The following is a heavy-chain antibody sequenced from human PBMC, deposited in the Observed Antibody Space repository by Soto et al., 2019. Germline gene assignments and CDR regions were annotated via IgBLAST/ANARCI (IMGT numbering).Heavy chain of an antibody. Sequence: ASVKVSCKASGYTFTGYYMHWVRQAPGQGLEWMGWINPNSGGTNYAQKFQGRVTMTRDTSISTAYMELSRLRSDDTAVYYCARDSYNCNILYYSGMDVWGQGATVTVSS. CDR2: INPNSGGT. V-gene: IGHV1-2*02. J-gene: IGHJ6*02. D-gene: IGHD1-20*01. CDR1: GYTFTGYY. CDR3: ARDSYNCNILYYSGMDV.